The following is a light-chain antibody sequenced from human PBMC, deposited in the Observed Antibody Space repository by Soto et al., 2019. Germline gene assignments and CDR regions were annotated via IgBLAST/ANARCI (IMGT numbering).Light chain of an antibody. CDR3: CSYAGRGV. J-gene: IGLJ1*01. CDR1: SSDVGSYNL. V-gene: IGLV2-23*02. CDR2: EVS. Sequence: QSALTQPASVSGSPGQSITISCTGTSSDVGSYNLVSWYQQHPGKAPKLMIYEVSKRPSGVSNRFSGSKSGNTASLTISGRQAEDEADYYCCSYAGRGVFGTGTKLTVL.